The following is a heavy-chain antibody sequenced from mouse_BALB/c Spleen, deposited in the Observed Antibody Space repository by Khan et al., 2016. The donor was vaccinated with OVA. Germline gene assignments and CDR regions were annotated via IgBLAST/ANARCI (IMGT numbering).Heavy chain of an antibody. CDR2: ISYSGST. Sequence: EVQLQESGPGLVKPSQSLSLTCTVTGYSITSNYAWNWIRQFPGNKLEWMGYISYSGSTNYNPSLKSRISITRDTSKNQFFLQLNSVTTEDTATYYCARGNDYGYAMDYWGQGTSITVSS. J-gene: IGHJ4*01. D-gene: IGHD1-1*01. V-gene: IGHV3-2*02. CDR1: GYSITSNYA. CDR3: ARGNDYGYAMDY.